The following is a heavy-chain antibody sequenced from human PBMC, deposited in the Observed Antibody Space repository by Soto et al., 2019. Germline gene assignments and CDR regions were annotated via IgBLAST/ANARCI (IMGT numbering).Heavy chain of an antibody. V-gene: IGHV4-34*01. CDR2: FKHSGSS. Sequence: SSETLSLTCAVYAGSLSHYYWHWIRQHSRKGLEWIAKFKHSGSSNYNPSLKSPVSISVDMCKNQFSLRLTSVTAADTAGSDCVRGGSSDWQVAIDIWGQGTMVTVSS. D-gene: IGHD6-19*01. CDR3: VRGGSSDWQVAIDI. J-gene: IGHJ3*02. CDR1: AGSLSHYY.